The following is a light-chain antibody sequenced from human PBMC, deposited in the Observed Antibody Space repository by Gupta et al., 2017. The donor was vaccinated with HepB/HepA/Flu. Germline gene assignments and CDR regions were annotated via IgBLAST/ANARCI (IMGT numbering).Light chain of an antibody. V-gene: IGLV1-47*01. Sequence: QSVLTQPPSASGTPGQRVTTFCSGSGSNIGSNFVYWYQQLPGTAPKLLIYRDNQRPSGVPDRFSGSKSGPSASLAISGLRSEDEADYYCAAWDDSLKVVFGGGTKLTVL. J-gene: IGLJ2*01. CDR2: RDN. CDR3: AAWDDSLKVV. CDR1: GSNIGSNF.